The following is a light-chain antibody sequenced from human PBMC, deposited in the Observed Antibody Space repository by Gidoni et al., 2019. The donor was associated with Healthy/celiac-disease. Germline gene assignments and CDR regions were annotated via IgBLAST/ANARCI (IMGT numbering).Light chain of an antibody. J-gene: IGLJ3*02. CDR2: KDS. CDR3: QSADSSGTWV. CDR1: ALPKQY. Sequence: SYELTQPPSASVSPGQTARITCSGEALPKQYAYWYQQKPGQAPVLVRYKDSERPSGIPERFSGPTSGTTVTLTISGVQAEDEADYYSQSADSSGTWVFGGGTKLTVL. V-gene: IGLV3-25*03.